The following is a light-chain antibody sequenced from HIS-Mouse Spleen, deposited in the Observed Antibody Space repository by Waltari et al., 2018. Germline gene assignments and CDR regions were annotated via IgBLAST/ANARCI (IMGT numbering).Light chain of an antibody. V-gene: IGLV2-8*01. CDR2: EVS. CDR3: SSYAGSNNLV. J-gene: IGLJ2*01. CDR1: SSDVGGSNY. Sequence: QSALTQPPSASGSPGQSVTISCTGPSSDVGGSNYVPWYQQHPGKAPKLMTYEVSKRPSGVPDRFSGSKSGNTASLTVSGLQAEDEADYYCSSYAGSNNLVFGGGTKLTVL.